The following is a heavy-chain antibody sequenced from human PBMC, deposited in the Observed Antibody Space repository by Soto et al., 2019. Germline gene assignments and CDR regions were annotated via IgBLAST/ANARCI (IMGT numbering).Heavy chain of an antibody. CDR2: IYYSGST. V-gene: IGHV4-31*03. Sequence: PSETLSLTCTVSGGSISSGGYYWSWIRQHPGKGLEWIGYIYYSGSTYYNPSLKSRVTISVDTSKNQFSLKLSSVTAADTAVYYCAGRGLTGNSEDYYYYGMDVWGKGTTVTVSS. CDR3: AGRGLTGNSEDYYYYGMDV. J-gene: IGHJ6*04. D-gene: IGHD4-4*01. CDR1: GGSISSGGYY.